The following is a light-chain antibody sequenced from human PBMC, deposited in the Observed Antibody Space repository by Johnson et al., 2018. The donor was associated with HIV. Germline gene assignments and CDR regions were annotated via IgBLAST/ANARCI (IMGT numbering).Light chain of an antibody. CDR2: DNN. Sequence: QAVLTQPPSVSAAPGQKVTISCSGSSSNIGNNYVSWYQQVPGTAPKLLIYDNNRRPSGIPDRFSGSKSGSSATLGITGLQTGDEADYYCGTWDSNLSSEVFGAGTKVTVL. CDR1: SSNIGNNY. V-gene: IGLV1-51*01. CDR3: GTWDSNLSSEV. J-gene: IGLJ1*01.